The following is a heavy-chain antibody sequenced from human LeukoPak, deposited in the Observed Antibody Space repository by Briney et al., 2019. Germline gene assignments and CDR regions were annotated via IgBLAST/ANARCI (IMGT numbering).Heavy chain of an antibody. CDR2: IRYDGSNK. Sequence: GGSLRLSCAASGFTFSSYGMHWVRQAPGKGLEWVAFIRYDGSNKYYADSVKGRFTISRDNSKNTLYLQMNSLRAEDTAVYYCAKDRPYYYDSSGQNPELYYFDYWGQGTLVTVSS. J-gene: IGHJ4*02. V-gene: IGHV3-30*02. D-gene: IGHD3-22*01. CDR1: GFTFSSYG. CDR3: AKDRPYYYDSSGQNPELYYFDY.